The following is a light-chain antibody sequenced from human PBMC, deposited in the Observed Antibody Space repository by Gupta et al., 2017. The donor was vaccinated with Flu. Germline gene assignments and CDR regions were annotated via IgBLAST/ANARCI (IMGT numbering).Light chain of an antibody. CDR1: QGISSY. CDR2: ASS. J-gene: IGKJ5*01. V-gene: IGKV1-9*01. CDR3: QQGKNSPPLT. Sequence: DIQLTQSPSFLSASVGDRVTITCRASQGISSYLAWYQQKPGKAPKLLIYASSTLQSGVPSRFSGSWYGQEFTLTSSRRQLVDFATYYCQQGKNSPPLTFGQGTQVEIK.